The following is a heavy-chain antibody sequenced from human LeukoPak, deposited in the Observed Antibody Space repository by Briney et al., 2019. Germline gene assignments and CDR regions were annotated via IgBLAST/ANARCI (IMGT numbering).Heavy chain of an antibody. D-gene: IGHD4-11*01. CDR2: ISSSGSTI. V-gene: IGHV3-48*03. Sequence: GGSLRLSCAASGFTFSSYEMNWVRQAPGKGLEWVSYISSSGSTIYYADSVKGRFTISRDNAKNSLYLQMNSLRAEDTAVYYCARVPYSNYWFDPWGQGTLVTVSS. CDR3: ARVPYSNYWFDP. CDR1: GFTFSSYE. J-gene: IGHJ5*02.